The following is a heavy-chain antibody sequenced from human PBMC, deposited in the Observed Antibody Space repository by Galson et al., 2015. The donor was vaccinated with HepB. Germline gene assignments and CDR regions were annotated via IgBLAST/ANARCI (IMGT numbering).Heavy chain of an antibody. Sequence: SLRLSCAASGFPFSTSSMHWVRQAPGQGLVWVGVISYDGNNKYYGDSVRGRFPISRDHSKHTLYLETNSLRTDDTAVYYCAREKVAAVLSDALDTWGQGTLVTASS. V-gene: IGHV3-30-3*01. D-gene: IGHD6-13*01. CDR2: ISYDGNNK. CDR3: AREKVAAVLSDALDT. CDR1: GFPFSTSS. J-gene: IGHJ5*02.